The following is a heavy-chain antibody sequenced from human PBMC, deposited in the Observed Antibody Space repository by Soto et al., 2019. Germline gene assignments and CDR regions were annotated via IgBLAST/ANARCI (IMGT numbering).Heavy chain of an antibody. Sequence: QVQLVESGGGVVQPGRSLRLSCAASGFTFSSYAMHWVRQAPGKGLEWVAVISYDGSNKYYADSVKGRFTISRDNSKNTLYLQMNSLRAEDTAVYYCARDLYSGSYTDAFDIWGQGTMVTVSS. CDR3: ARDLYSGSYTDAFDI. D-gene: IGHD1-26*01. CDR2: ISYDGSNK. CDR1: GFTFSSYA. V-gene: IGHV3-30-3*01. J-gene: IGHJ3*02.